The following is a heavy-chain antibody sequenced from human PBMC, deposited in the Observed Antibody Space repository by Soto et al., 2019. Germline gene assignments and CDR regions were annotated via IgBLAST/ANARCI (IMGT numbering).Heavy chain of an antibody. D-gene: IGHD5-12*01. Sequence: PGGSLRLSCAASGFTFSSYCMHWVRQAPGKGLEWVAVISYDGSNKYYADSVKGRFTISRDNSKNTVYLQMNSLRGEDTAVYYCAKYLLEYSGYEFYYYYGMDVWGQGTTVTVSS. CDR3: AKYLLEYSGYEFYYYYGMDV. J-gene: IGHJ6*02. CDR1: GFTFSSYC. CDR2: ISYDGSNK. V-gene: IGHV3-30*18.